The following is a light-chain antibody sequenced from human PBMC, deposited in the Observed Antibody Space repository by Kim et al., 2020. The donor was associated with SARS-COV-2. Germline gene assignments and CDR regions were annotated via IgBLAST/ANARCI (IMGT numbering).Light chain of an antibody. Sequence: GQSVTISCTGTSSDVGTSNRVSWYQQHPGTAPKLMIYEVSNRPSGVPDRFSGSKSGNTASLTISGLQAEDEADYYCISYRSGSTHVFGAGTKVTVL. J-gene: IGLJ1*01. V-gene: IGLV2-18*02. CDR3: ISYRSGSTHV. CDR1: SSDVGTSNR. CDR2: EVS.